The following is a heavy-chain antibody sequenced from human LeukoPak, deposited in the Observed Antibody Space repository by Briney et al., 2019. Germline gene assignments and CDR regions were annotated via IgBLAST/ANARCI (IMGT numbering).Heavy chain of an antibody. CDR3: AKNPGGSYSGTMDV. J-gene: IGHJ6*02. CDR2: ISYDGSNK. V-gene: IGHV3-30*18. Sequence: GGSLRLSCAASGFTFSSYGMHWVRQAPGKGLEWVAVISYDGSNKYYADSVKGRFTISRDNSKNTLYLQMNSQRAEDTAVYYCAKNPGGSYSGTMDVWGQGTTVTVSS. D-gene: IGHD1-26*01. CDR1: GFTFSSYG.